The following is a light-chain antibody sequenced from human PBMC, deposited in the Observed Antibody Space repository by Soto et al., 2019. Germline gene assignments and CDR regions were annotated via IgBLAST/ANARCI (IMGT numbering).Light chain of an antibody. Sequence: AIQLTQSPSSLSASVGDRVTIACRASQGIATALAWYQLKPGKSPNLLIYDASTLEGGVPARFSGSGSGTDFTLTITSLQPEDFATYYCQQFNTYPRTFGQGTRLEIK. V-gene: IGKV1-13*02. J-gene: IGKJ5*01. CDR1: QGIATA. CDR3: QQFNTYPRT. CDR2: DAS.